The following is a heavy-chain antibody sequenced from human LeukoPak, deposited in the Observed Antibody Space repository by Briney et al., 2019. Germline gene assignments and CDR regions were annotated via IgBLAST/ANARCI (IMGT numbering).Heavy chain of an antibody. CDR1: GFTFSNYT. V-gene: IGHV3-21*01. D-gene: IGHD2-2*01. Sequence: GGSLRLSCAASGFTFSNYTLNWVRQAPGKGLEWVSSISSGGGYIYYADSVKGRFTISRDNAKNSLYLQMNSLRAVDTAVYYCAREIVSSNSFDNWGQGTLVTVSS. CDR3: AREIVSSNSFDN. CDR2: ISSGGGYI. J-gene: IGHJ4*02.